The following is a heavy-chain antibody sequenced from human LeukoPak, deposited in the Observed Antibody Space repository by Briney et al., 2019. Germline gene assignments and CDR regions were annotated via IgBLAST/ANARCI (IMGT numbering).Heavy chain of an antibody. Sequence: ASVKVSCKASGYTFTGYYMHGGRQAPGQGRECMGWINPNSGGRNYAQKFQGGVSMTDKTTISTAYMELSRLRTEDTAVYYCARGRGLRTLAGIWFDPWGQGTLVTVSS. CDR2: INPNSGGR. CDR3: ARGRGLRTLAGIWFDP. D-gene: IGHD6-13*01. J-gene: IGHJ5*02. V-gene: IGHV1-2*02. CDR1: GYTFTGYY.